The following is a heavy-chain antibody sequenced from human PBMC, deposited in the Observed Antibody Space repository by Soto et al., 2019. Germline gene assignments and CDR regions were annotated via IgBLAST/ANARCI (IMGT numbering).Heavy chain of an antibody. V-gene: IGHV1-24*01. CDR2: FDPEDGET. Sequence: QVQLVQSGAEVKKPGASVKVSCKVSGYTLTELSMHWVRQAPGKGLEWMGGFDPEDGETIYAQKFQGRVTMNEDTSTDTAYMELSSLRSEDTAVYYCATSPDTGGGAFDIWGQGTMVTVSS. J-gene: IGHJ3*02. CDR1: GYTLTELS. D-gene: IGHD2-8*02. CDR3: ATSPDTGGGAFDI.